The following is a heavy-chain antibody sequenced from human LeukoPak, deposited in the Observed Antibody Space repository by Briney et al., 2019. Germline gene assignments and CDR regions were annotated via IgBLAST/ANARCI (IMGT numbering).Heavy chain of an antibody. D-gene: IGHD6-19*01. CDR2: INHSGST. Sequence: SETLSLTCTVSGGSISSYCWSWIRQPPGKGLEWIGEINHSGSTNYNPSLKSRLTISVDTSKNQFSLKLSSVTAAETAVYYCARSGPLAADKAGAFDIWGQGTMVTVSS. CDR3: ARSGPLAADKAGAFDI. CDR1: GGSISSYC. J-gene: IGHJ3*02. V-gene: IGHV4-34*01.